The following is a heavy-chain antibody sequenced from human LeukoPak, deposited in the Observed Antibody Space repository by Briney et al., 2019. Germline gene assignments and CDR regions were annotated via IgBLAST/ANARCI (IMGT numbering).Heavy chain of an antibody. D-gene: IGHD2-8*02. CDR1: DVSISTESYY. CDR3: TRHVVYVPRCQGAFDV. Sequence: SETLSLTCAVSDVSISTESYYWGWVRQPPGRGLEWIANVYYTGSTDYTPSLKGRVTLSVDMSKNQFSLDLTSVTAADTAVYYCTRHVVYVPRCQGAFDVWGQRTTVYVSS. V-gene: IGHV4-39*01. J-gene: IGHJ3*01. CDR2: VYYTGST.